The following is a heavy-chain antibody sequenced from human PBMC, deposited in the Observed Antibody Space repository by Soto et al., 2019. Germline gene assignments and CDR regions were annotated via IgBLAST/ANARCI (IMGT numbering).Heavy chain of an antibody. CDR3: ASLHCSSTSCYKSRPLDY. D-gene: IGHD2-2*02. CDR1: GFTFSSYG. V-gene: IGHV3-33*01. CDR2: IWYDGSNK. J-gene: IGHJ4*02. Sequence: GGSLRLSCAASGFTFSSYGMHWVRQAPGKGLEWVAVIWYDGSNKYYADSVKGRFTISRDNSKNTLYLQMNSLRAEDTAVYYCASLHCSSTSCYKSRPLDYWGQGTLVTVSS.